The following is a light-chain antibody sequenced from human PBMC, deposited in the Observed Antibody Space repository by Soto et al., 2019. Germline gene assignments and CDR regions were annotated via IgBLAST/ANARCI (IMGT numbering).Light chain of an antibody. J-gene: IGLJ2*01. CDR3: AAWDDSLNGVV. V-gene: IGLV1-44*01. Sequence: QSVLTQPPSASGTPGQRVTISCSGSSSNIGSNTVNWYQQLPGTAPKPLIYSNNHRPSGVPDRFSGSKSGTSASLAISGLQSEDEADYYCAAWDDSLNGVVFGGGTQLTVL. CDR2: SNN. CDR1: SSNIGSNT.